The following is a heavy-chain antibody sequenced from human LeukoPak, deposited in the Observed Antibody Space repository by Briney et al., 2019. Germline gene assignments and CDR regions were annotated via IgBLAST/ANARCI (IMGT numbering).Heavy chain of an antibody. CDR1: GFTFSSYG. Sequence: PGRSLRLSCAASGFTFSSYGMHWVRQAPGKGLEWVAVISYDGSNKYYADSVKGRFTISRDNSKSTLYLQMNSLRAEDTAVYYCAKSQVGATVYGMDVWGQGTTVTVSS. V-gene: IGHV3-30*18. CDR2: ISYDGSNK. CDR3: AKSQVGATVYGMDV. D-gene: IGHD1-26*01. J-gene: IGHJ6*02.